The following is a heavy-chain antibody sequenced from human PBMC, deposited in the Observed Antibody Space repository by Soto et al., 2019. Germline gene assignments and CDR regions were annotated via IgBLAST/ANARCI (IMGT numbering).Heavy chain of an antibody. D-gene: IGHD3-22*01. CDR1: GFTFSSYW. J-gene: IGHJ4*02. V-gene: IGHV3-74*01. CDR3: ARMYYYDSSGYYLAYFDY. CDR2: IKSDGSGT. Sequence: QPGGSLRLSCAASGFTFSSYWMHWVRQAPGKGLVWVSRIKSDGSGTYYAGSVEGRFTISRDNAQNTVYLQMNSLRAEDTAVYYFARMYYYDSSGYYLAYFDYWGQGTLVTVSS.